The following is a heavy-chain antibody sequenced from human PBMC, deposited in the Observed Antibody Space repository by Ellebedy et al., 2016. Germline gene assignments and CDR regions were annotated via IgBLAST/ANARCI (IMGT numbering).Heavy chain of an antibody. D-gene: IGHD4-23*01. CDR2: ISWNSGNI. CDR1: GFNFDDYG. Sequence: GGSLRLXXAAPGFNFDDYGMHWVRQAPGKGLEWVSSISWNSGNIGYGDSVKGRFTISRDNAKNSLYLQMNSLSAEDTAFYYCAKDRDRWSNFDCWGQGILVTVSS. V-gene: IGHV3-9*01. CDR3: AKDRDRWSNFDC. J-gene: IGHJ4*02.